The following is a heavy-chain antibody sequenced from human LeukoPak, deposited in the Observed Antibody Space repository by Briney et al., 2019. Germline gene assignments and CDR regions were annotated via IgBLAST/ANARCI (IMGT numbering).Heavy chain of an antibody. J-gene: IGHJ3*02. Sequence: PGGSLRLSCAASGFTFSIAWMSWVRQAPGKGLEWVGRIKSKTDGGTTDYAAPVNGRFSVSRDDSKNTLFLQMNSLKTEDAAVYYCTTGRGAFDIWGQGTMVTVSS. CDR3: TTGRGAFDI. D-gene: IGHD3-10*01. CDR1: GFTFSIAW. V-gene: IGHV3-15*01. CDR2: IKSKTDGGTT.